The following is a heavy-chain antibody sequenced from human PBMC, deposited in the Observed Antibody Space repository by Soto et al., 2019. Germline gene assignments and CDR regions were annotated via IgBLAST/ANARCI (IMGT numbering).Heavy chain of an antibody. CDR2: VYWNDDN. J-gene: IGHJ5*02. V-gene: IGHV2-5*01. CDR1: GFSLSTYAMG. D-gene: IGHD1-1*01. CDR3: VHTSGWQHTT. Sequence: QITLKESGPTLVKPTQTLTLSCTFSGFSLSTYAMGVAWIRQPPGKALEWLALVYWNDDNRYSPSLQSRLTITKDTSKNQVILTMLNMGPADIATYYCVHTSGWQHTTWGQGTLVTVSS.